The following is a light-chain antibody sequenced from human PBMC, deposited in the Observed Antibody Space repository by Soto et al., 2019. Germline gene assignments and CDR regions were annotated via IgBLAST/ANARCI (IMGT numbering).Light chain of an antibody. Sequence: DIHMTQSPSTLSASVGDRVTITCRDSQSISSWLAWYQQKPGKAPKLLIYAASSLQSGVPSRFSGRGSGTDFTLTISSLQPEDFATDDCLQSYSTTRTFGQGTQVDIK. CDR1: QSISSW. CDR2: AAS. V-gene: IGKV1-39*01. J-gene: IGKJ1*01. CDR3: LQSYSTTRT.